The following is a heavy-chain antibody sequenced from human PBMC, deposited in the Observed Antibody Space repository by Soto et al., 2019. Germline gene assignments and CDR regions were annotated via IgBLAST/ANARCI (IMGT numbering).Heavy chain of an antibody. CDR2: IYHSGST. J-gene: IGHJ4*02. CDR3: AREGGGGVDD. CDR1: GASISSGSYY. D-gene: IGHD1-26*01. V-gene: IGHV4-31*03. Sequence: QVQLQESGPGLVKPSQTLSVTCTVSGASISSGSYYWNWIRHHPGKGLEWIGYIYHSGSTNYNPSLKSRVTISVDTSRNQFSRKLSSVTAADTAVYFCAREGGGGVDDWGQGTLVTVSS.